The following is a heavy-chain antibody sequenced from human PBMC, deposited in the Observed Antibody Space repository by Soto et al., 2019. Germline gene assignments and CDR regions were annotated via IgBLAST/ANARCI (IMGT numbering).Heavy chain of an antibody. J-gene: IGHJ6*02. CDR1: GGSISSGGYY. CDR3: ARGGRRSPGMDV. V-gene: IGHV4-31*03. Sequence: QVQLQESGPGLVKPSQTLSLTCTVSGGSISSGGYYWSWIRQHPGKGLEWIGYIYYSGSTYYNPALTSRVTISVDTSKNQFSLKLSSVTAADTAVYYCARGGRRSPGMDVWGQGTTVTVSS. CDR2: IYYSGST.